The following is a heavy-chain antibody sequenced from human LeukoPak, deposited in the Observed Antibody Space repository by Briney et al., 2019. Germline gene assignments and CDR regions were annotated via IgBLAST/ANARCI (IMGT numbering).Heavy chain of an antibody. CDR1: VVILGNYG. CDR2: IWYDGRNE. J-gene: IGHJ6*02. CDR3: ARDKYCSGASCWHGMDV. V-gene: IGHV3-33*01. Sequence: GGCLRLSRAASVVILGNYGMRGGPDAPRKRGECVAGIWYDGRNEDSADSVKGRFTISRDNSKHTLYVQMNSLRVEDTAVYYCARDKYCSGASCWHGMDVWGQGTTVTVSS. D-gene: IGHD2-15*01.